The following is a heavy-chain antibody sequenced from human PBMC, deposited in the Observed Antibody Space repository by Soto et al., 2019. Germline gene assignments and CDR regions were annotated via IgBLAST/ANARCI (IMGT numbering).Heavy chain of an antibody. CDR1: GGTFSSYT. CDR3: AREDRRDGYNYFDY. CDR2: IIPILGIA. Sequence: ASVKVSCKASGGTFSSYTISWVRQAPGQGLEWMGRIIPILGIANYAQKFQGRVTITADKSTSTAYMELSSLRSEDTAVYYCAREDRRDGYNYFDYWGQGTLVTVSS. V-gene: IGHV1-69*04. D-gene: IGHD5-12*01. J-gene: IGHJ4*02.